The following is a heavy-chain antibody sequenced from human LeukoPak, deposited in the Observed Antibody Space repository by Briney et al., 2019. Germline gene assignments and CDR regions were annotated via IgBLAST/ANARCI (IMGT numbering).Heavy chain of an antibody. D-gene: IGHD5-18*01. CDR2: ISPSGGST. J-gene: IGHJ3*02. CDR3: ARKVDAAKVNAFDI. CDR1: GYTFTSNY. Sequence: ASVKVSCKAFGYTFTSNYMHWVRQAPGQGPEWMGVISPSGGSTTYAQKFQGRVTLTRDMSTSTDYLELSSLRSEDTAVYYCARKVDAAKVNAFDIWGQGTMVTVSS. V-gene: IGHV1-46*01.